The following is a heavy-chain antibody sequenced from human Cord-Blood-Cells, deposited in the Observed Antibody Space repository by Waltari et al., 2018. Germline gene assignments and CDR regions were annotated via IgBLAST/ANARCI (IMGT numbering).Heavy chain of an antibody. Sequence: QVQLQESGPGLVNPSEMLSLLCTVPVLSVSSGRHSRSWVVIPPGKGLEWIGYNYYSGSTNHNPSLKSRVTISVDTSKNQFFLKLSSVTAADTAVYYCARDLRAGKRLYYFDYWGQGTLVTVSS. V-gene: IGHV4-61*01. CDR3: ARDLRAGKRLYYFDY. J-gene: IGHJ4*02. CDR1: VLSVSSGRHS. D-gene: IGHD3-10*01. CDR2: NYYSGST.